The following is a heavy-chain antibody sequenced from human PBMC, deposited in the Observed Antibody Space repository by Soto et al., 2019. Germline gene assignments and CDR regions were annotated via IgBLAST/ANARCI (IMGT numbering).Heavy chain of an antibody. CDR3: AHATYYYDSSGYYLYNWFDP. Sequence: QITLKESGPTLVKPTQTLTLTCTFSGFSLSTSGVGVGWIRQPPGKALEWLALIYWDDDKRYSPSLKSRLTITKDTSKNQGVLTMTNMDPVDTATYDCAHATYYYDSSGYYLYNWFDPWGQGTLVTVSS. V-gene: IGHV2-5*02. J-gene: IGHJ5*02. CDR2: IYWDDDK. D-gene: IGHD3-22*01. CDR1: GFSLSTSGVG.